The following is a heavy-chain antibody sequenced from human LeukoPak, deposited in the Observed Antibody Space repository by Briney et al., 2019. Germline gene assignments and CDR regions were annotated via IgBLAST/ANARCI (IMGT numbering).Heavy chain of an antibody. V-gene: IGHV5-51*01. CDR1: GYSFTNYW. J-gene: IGHJ6*02. CDR3: ARTLPDYYDSSGYYYYRYYYYYYGMDV. CDR2: IYPSDSDT. D-gene: IGHD3-22*01. Sequence: GESLKISCKASGYSFTNYWIGWVRQMPGKGLECMGIIYPSDSDTRYSPSLQGQVTISADKSISTAYLQWSSLKASDTAMYYCARTLPDYYDSSGYYYYRYYYYYYGMDVWGQGTTVTVSS.